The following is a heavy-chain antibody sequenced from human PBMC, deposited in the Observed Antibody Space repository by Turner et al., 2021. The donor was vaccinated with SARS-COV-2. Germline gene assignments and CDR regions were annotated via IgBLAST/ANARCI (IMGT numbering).Heavy chain of an antibody. CDR2: INPNNGGT. D-gene: IGHD5-18*01. J-gene: IGHJ4*02. Sequence: QVQLVQSGAEVKKPGASVKASCKASGFTFTGYYMHWVRQAPGQGLEWMGWINPNNGGTNCAQKFQGRVTMTRDTSISTAYMGLSRLRSDDTAVYYCARAVGYTDMEYWGQGTLVTVSS. CDR1: GFTFTGYY. V-gene: IGHV1-2*02. CDR3: ARAVGYTDMEY.